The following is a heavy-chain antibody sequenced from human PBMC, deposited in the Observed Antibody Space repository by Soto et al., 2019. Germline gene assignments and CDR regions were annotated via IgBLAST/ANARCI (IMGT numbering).Heavy chain of an antibody. Sequence: GASVKVSCKASGYTFTSYGISWVRQAPGQGLEWMGWISAYNGNTNYAQKLQGRVTMTTDTSTSTAYMELSSLRSEDTAVYYCARPYSSSWYSYAFDIWGQGTMVTVSS. CDR2: ISAYNGNT. CDR3: ARPYSSSWYSYAFDI. D-gene: IGHD6-13*01. J-gene: IGHJ3*02. CDR1: GYTFTSYG. V-gene: IGHV1-18*01.